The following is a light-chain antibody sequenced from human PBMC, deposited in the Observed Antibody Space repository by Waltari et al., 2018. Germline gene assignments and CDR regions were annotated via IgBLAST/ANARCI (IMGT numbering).Light chain of an antibody. Sequence: QSALTQPASVSGSPGQSITISCTGTSSDVGGYNYVSWYQQHPGKAPKLMIYEVSNRPSGVSNRLPGSKSGNTASLTISGLQAEDEADYYCSSYISSSTLELFGGGTSLTVL. CDR1: SSDVGGYNY. J-gene: IGLJ2*01. V-gene: IGLV2-14*01. CDR3: SSYISSSTLEL. CDR2: EVS.